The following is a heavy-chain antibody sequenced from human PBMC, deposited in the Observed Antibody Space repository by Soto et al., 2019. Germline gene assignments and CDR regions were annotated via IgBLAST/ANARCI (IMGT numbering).Heavy chain of an antibody. Sequence: ASVKVSCKASGYTFTGYYMHWVRQAPGQGLEWMGWINPNSGGTNYAQKFQGRVTMTRDTSISTAYMELSRLRSDDTAVYYCARYPHYCSSTSCYYYYGMDVWGQGTTVTV. V-gene: IGHV1-2*02. CDR1: GYTFTGYY. CDR2: INPNSGGT. J-gene: IGHJ6*02. D-gene: IGHD2-2*01. CDR3: ARYPHYCSSTSCYYYYGMDV.